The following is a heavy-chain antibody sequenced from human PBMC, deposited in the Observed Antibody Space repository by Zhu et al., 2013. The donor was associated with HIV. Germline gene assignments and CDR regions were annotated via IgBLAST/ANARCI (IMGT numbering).Heavy chain of an antibody. Sequence: QMQPVQSGADVKRPGASVRVSCKASGNILTGYYMHWVRQAPGQGLEWMGWINPKSGGTNYAEKFQDRVIMTRDSSITTAYMDVSGLESDDTAVYFCARERIGCSSSSCYFDSWGQGTLVTVSS. D-gene: IGHD2-2*01. J-gene: IGHJ5*01. V-gene: IGHV1-2*02. CDR2: INPKSGGT. CDR1: GNILTGYY. CDR3: ARERIGCSSSSCYFDS.